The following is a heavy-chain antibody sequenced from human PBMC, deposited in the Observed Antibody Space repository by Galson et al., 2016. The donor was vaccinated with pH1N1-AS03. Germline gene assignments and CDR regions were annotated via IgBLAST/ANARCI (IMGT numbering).Heavy chain of an antibody. CDR3: AKFGGGGWFLITQYDC. CDR2: ISGSGETT. CDR1: GFNFRKFA. Sequence: SLRLSCAPSGFNFRKFAMAWVRQAPGQGLEWISAISGSGETTKSADAVKGRFIVSRDNYKDTLYLQMSSLRVEDTAIYYCAKFGGGGWFLITQYDCWGQGTLVPVSS. J-gene: IGHJ4*02. V-gene: IGHV3-23*01. D-gene: IGHD4-23*01.